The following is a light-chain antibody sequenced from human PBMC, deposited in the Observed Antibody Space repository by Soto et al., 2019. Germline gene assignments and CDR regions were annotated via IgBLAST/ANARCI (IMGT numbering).Light chain of an antibody. V-gene: IGKV3-20*01. CDR3: QQYGASPKTHA. Sequence: EIVLTQSPGTLSLSPGESATLSCRASQSVSSTFLAWYQQRPGQAPRLLIFGTSTRVTGIPDRFSGSGSGTDFTLTISRLEPEDFAVYYCQQYGASPKTHALGGGTKVDIK. J-gene: IGKJ4*01. CDR2: GTS. CDR1: QSVSSTF.